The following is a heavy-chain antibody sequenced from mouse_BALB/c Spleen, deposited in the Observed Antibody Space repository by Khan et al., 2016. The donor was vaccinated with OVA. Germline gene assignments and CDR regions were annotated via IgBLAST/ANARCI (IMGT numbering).Heavy chain of an antibody. CDR2: ISSGSSTI. D-gene: IGHD2-3*01. CDR1: GFTFSGFG. J-gene: IGHJ2*01. V-gene: IGHV5-17*02. Sequence: EVELVESGGGLVQPGGSRKLSCAASGFTFSGFGMHWVRQAPEKGLEWVAYISSGSSTIYYADTVKGRFIISRDNPKNTLFLKMTSLRSEDTAMYFCARTGYYYFDYWGQGTTLTVSS. CDR3: ARTGYYYFDY.